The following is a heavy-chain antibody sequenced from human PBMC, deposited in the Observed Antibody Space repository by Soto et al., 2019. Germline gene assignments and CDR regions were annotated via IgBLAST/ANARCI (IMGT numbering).Heavy chain of an antibody. CDR3: AMDTNRRVTYGMDV. CDR2: ISGSGGST. V-gene: IGHV3-23*01. CDR1: GFTFSSYA. D-gene: IGHD5-18*01. J-gene: IGHJ6*02. Sequence: PGGSLRLSCAASGFTFSSYAMSWVRQAPGKGLEWVSAISGSGGSTYYADSVKGRFTISRDNSKNTLYLQMNSLRAEDTAVYYCAMDTNRRVTYGMDVWGQGTTVTVSS.